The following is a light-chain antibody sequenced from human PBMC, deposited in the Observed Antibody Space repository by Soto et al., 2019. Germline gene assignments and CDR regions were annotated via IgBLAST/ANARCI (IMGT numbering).Light chain of an antibody. CDR2: GTS. V-gene: IGKV3-20*01. CDR3: QQYGTSPPYT. J-gene: IGKJ2*01. CDR1: QSVSSSN. Sequence: EIVLTQSPVTLSLAPLGRATLSCRTSQSVSSSNLALYQQKTGQAARLRIYGTSSRPTGNPDKVSVSRSGTDFDLNIIKLEPEGFEVEYCQQYGTSPPYTFGQGPKLEIK.